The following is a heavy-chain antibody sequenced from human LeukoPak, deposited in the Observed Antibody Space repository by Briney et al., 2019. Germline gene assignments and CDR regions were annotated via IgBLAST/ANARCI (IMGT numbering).Heavy chain of an antibody. J-gene: IGHJ4*02. D-gene: IGHD2-21*01. CDR3: AKDRHLWSRSPTQFDS. Sequence: GGSLRLSCVASGFTFSSYTMGWVRQAPEKGLEWVSSISGSGVSTFYADSVKGRFTISRDTYKNTLYLQMSSLRADDTAVYFCAKDRHLWSRSPTQFDSWGLGTLVTVSS. CDR1: GFTFSSYT. CDR2: ISGSGVST. V-gene: IGHV3-23*01.